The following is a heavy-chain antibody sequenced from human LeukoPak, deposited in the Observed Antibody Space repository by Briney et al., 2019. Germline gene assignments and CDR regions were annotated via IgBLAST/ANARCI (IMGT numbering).Heavy chain of an antibody. V-gene: IGHV3-23*01. CDR2: ISGGGGTT. J-gene: IGHJ3*02. Sequence: QSGGSLRLSCAASGFTFSSYAMMWLRQAPGKGLEWVSAISGGGGTTLYADSVKGRFTISRDNSKNTLYLQMSSLRAEDTAVYYCARDPNGDYIGAFEIWGQGTMVTVSS. CDR1: GFTFSSYA. CDR3: ARDPNGDYIGAFEI. D-gene: IGHD4-17*01.